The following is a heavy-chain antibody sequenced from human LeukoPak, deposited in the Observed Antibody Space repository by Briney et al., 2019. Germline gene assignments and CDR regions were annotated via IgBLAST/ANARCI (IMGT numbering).Heavy chain of an antibody. Sequence: PGGTLRLSCAPSRLTFSSYAMSCVREAPGTGRKWVSGMSGSGSSTYIADSVKGRFTFSRDNSKNTLSLQMSSLRLDDTAVYYGAKGDREGAAGGTGFDSWGEGTLVTVSS. D-gene: IGHD6-13*01. V-gene: IGHV3-23*01. CDR3: AKGDREGAAGGTGFDS. J-gene: IGHJ4*02. CDR1: RLTFSSYA. CDR2: MSGSGSST.